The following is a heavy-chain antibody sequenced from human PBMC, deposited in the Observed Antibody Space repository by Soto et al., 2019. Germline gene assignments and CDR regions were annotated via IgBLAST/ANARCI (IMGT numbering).Heavy chain of an antibody. Sequence: VQLLESGGGLIQPGGSLRLSCAASGFTFSYGIHWLRQAPGKGLEWVAYISYDSSNKFYVDSVKGRFTIPRDQSKNTQFLQMNSRLAEDTAVYYCAKLVIGYCSGNTCDDYWGQGTLVAVSS. CDR3: AKLVIGYCSGNTCDDY. CDR2: ISYDSSNK. CDR1: GFTFSYG. J-gene: IGHJ4*02. V-gene: IGHV3-30*18. D-gene: IGHD2-15*01.